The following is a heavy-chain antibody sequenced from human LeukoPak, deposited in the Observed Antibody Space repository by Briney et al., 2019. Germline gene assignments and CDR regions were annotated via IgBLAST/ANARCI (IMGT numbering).Heavy chain of an antibody. CDR1: GYTFTGYY. CDR3: AREDGEYDAFDI. Sequence: ASVKVSCKASGYTFTGYYMHWVRQAPGQGLEWMGWINPNSGGTNYAQKFQGRVTMTRDTSISTAYMELSRLRPDDTAVYYCAREDGEYDAFDIWGQGTMVTASS. V-gene: IGHV1-2*02. D-gene: IGHD2/OR15-2a*01. J-gene: IGHJ3*02. CDR2: INPNSGGT.